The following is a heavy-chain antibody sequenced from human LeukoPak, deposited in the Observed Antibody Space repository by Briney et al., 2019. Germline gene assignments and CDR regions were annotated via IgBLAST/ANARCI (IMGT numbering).Heavy chain of an antibody. CDR1: GFTVSRNY. CDR2: IYNGGST. J-gene: IGHJ3*02. CDR3: ARFRYYYDSGGYSADAFDI. Sequence: GGSLRLSCAASGFTVSRNYMIWVSEAPGKGLEGVSVIYNGGSTYYAASVKGRFTISRDNSKNTLYLQMNSLRAEDTAVYYCARFRYYYDSGGYSADAFDIWGQGTMVTVSS. D-gene: IGHD3-22*01. V-gene: IGHV3-53*01.